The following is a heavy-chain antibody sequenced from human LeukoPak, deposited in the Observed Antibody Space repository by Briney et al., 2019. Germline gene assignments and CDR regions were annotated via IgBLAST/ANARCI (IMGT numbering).Heavy chain of an antibody. V-gene: IGHV1-18*01. CDR1: GYTFTSYG. Sequence: ASVKVSCKASGYTFTSYGISWVRQAPGQGLERMGWISAYNGNTNYAQKLQGRVTMTTDTSASTAYMELRSLRSDDTAVYYCARAQLLWFGELSWRAFDIWGQGTMVTVSS. D-gene: IGHD3-10*01. CDR3: ARAQLLWFGELSWRAFDI. CDR2: ISAYNGNT. J-gene: IGHJ3*02.